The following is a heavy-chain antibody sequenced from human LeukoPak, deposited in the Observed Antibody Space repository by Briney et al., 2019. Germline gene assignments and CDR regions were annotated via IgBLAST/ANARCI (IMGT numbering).Heavy chain of an antibody. CDR2: INPNSGGT. D-gene: IGHD1-26*01. Sequence: ASVKVSCKASGYTFTGYYMHWVGQAPGQGLEWMGWINPNSGGTNYAQKFQGRVTMTRDTSISTAYMELSRLRSDDTAVYYCARGREEWELFDPWGQGTLVTVSS. J-gene: IGHJ5*02. V-gene: IGHV1-2*02. CDR1: GYTFTGYY. CDR3: ARGREEWELFDP.